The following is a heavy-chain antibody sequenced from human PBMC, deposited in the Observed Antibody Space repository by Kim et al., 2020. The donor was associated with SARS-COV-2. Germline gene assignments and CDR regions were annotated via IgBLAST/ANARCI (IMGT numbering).Heavy chain of an antibody. J-gene: IGHJ6*02. CDR3: AKVSGYSYAESMDV. D-gene: IGHD5-18*01. V-gene: IGHV3-23*01. Sequence: AASVKGRFTISRDNSKTTLYLQMNSLRAEDTAVYYCAKVSGYSYAESMDVWGQGTTVTVSS.